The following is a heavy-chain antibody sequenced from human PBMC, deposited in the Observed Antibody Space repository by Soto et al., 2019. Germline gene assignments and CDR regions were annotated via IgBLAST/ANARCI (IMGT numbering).Heavy chain of an antibody. CDR1: GGTFSSYA. Sequence: ASVKVSCKASGGTFSSYAISWVRQAPGQGLEWMGGIIPIFGTANYAQKFQGRVTITTDESTSTVYMVLSSLRSEDTAVYYGARVLSGAFDIWGQGTMVTVSS. CDR3: ARVLSGAFDI. V-gene: IGHV1-69*05. J-gene: IGHJ3*02. D-gene: IGHD3-10*01. CDR2: IIPIFGTA.